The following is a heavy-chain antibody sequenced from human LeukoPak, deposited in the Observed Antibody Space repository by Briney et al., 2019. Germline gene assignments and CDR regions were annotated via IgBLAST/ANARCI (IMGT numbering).Heavy chain of an antibody. V-gene: IGHV4-31*03. CDR2: MYYSGTT. Sequence: TSQTLSLTCTVSGGSISSGYYWGWIRQHPGKGLEWIGYMYYSGTTYYNPSLKSRLTISINTSKNQFSLKLSSVTAADTAVYYCARATVTIRSAKWYFDYWGQGTLVTVSS. D-gene: IGHD4-17*01. CDR3: ARATVTIRSAKWYFDY. J-gene: IGHJ4*02. CDR1: GGSISSGYY.